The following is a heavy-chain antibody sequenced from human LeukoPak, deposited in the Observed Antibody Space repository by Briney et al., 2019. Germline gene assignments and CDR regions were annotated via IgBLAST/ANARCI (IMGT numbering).Heavy chain of an antibody. CDR2: INHFGST. D-gene: IGHD3-10*01. CDR3: ARRLGGSGSYYY. Sequence: SETLSLTCAVYGGSSSGDYWNWIRQPPGKGLEWIGEINHFGSTYYNPSLKSRVTISVDTSKNQFSLKLRSVTAADTAVYYCARRLGGSGSYYYWGQGTLVTVSS. J-gene: IGHJ4*02. V-gene: IGHV4-34*01. CDR1: GGSSSGDY.